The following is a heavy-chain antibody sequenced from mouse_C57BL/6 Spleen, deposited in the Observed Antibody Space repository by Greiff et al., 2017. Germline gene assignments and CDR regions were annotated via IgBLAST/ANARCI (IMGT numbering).Heavy chain of an antibody. V-gene: IGHV1-72*01. D-gene: IGHD1-1*01. J-gene: IGHJ1*03. CDR1: GYTFTSYW. CDR2: IDPNSGGT. Sequence: FQLQQPGAELVKPGASVKLSCKASGYTFTSYWMHWVKQRPGRGLEWIGRIDPNSGGTKYNEQFKSKATLTVDKPSSTAYMQLSSLTSEDSAVYYCARRYGSSYSYWYFDVWGTGTTVTVSS. CDR3: ARRYGSSYSYWYFDV.